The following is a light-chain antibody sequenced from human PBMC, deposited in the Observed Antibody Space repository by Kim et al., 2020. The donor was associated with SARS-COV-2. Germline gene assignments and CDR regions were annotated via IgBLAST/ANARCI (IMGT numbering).Light chain of an antibody. V-gene: IGKV3-20*01. CDR2: EAS. CDR1: QSVTSDY. Sequence: TGERVTLSCRASQSVTSDYLAWYQQKPGLAPRLLIYEASTRPTGIPDRFSGSGSGTDFTLTISRLEPEDFAVYYCQKYGSSAQITFGQGTRLEIK. CDR3: QKYGSSAQIT. J-gene: IGKJ5*01.